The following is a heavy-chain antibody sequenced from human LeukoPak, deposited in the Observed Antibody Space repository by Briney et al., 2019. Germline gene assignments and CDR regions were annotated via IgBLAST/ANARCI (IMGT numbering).Heavy chain of an antibody. D-gene: IGHD2-15*01. CDR1: GYTFTSYD. J-gene: IGHJ4*02. V-gene: IGHV1-8*01. CDR2: VNPNSGHT. CDR3: ARGAPGSYCSGGSCPYFDY. Sequence: ASVKVSCKASGYTFTSYDVNWARQATGQGLEWMGWVNPNSGHTGYARKFQGRFTMTTYTSIRTAYMELSSLRSEDTAVYYCARGAPGSYCSGGSCPYFDYWGQGTLVSVSS.